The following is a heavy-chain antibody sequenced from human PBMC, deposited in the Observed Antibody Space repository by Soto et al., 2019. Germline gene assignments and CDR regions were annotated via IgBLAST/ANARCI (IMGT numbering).Heavy chain of an antibody. CDR3: ARAYGDVSSSWQYYYYYGMDV. J-gene: IGHJ6*02. D-gene: IGHD6-13*01. V-gene: IGHV1-2*04. CDR2: INPNSGDT. Sequence: ASVKVSCKASGYTFTGYYMHWVRQAPGQGLEWMGWINPNSGDTNYAQKFQDWVSMTRDTSISTAYMELSRLRSDDTAVYYCARAYGDVSSSWQYYYYYGMDVWGQGTTVTVSS. CDR1: GYTFTGYY.